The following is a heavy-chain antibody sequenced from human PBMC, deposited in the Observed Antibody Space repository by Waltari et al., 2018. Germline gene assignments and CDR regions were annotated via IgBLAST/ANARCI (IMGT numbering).Heavy chain of an antibody. D-gene: IGHD3-22*01. J-gene: IGHJ5*01. CDR3: ARGGYYYDTLGDS. CDR1: DDSTRYSSYF. V-gene: IGHV4-39*07. CDR2: VYISGTT. Sequence: LQLQESGPGLVKASETLSLNCTVSDDSTRYSSYFWGWIRQPPGKGLEWIGSVYISGTTYYTPSLKGRVTLSLATSKNQFSLKLKSVTAADTAVYYCARGGYYYDTLGDSWGQGTLVTVSS.